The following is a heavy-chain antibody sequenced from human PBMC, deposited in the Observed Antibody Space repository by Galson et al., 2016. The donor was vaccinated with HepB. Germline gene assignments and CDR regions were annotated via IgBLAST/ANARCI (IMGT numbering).Heavy chain of an antibody. CDR1: GVSISSVDYH. Sequence: PLSLTCTVSGVSISSVDYHWSWIRQTPGKGLEWLGYIYYTGRTYQTPSLRSRLTISVDTPKNQFSLEMTSVTAADTGVYFCARGLMIRGIKGFHYYGMDVWGQGTTVIVS. V-gene: IGHV4-30-4*01. CDR2: IYYTGRT. J-gene: IGHJ6*02. D-gene: IGHD3-10*01. CDR3: ARGLMIRGIKGFHYYGMDV.